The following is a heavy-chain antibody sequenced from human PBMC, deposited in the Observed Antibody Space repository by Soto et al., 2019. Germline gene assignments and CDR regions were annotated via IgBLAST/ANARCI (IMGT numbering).Heavy chain of an antibody. V-gene: IGHV4-61*01. CDR3: ARTRVDWYFDL. CDR2: VYDSGST. J-gene: IGHJ2*01. CDR1: GGSVGSGSYY. Sequence: QVQLQESGPGLVKPSETLSLTCSVSGGSVGSGSYYWSWIRQSPGKGLEWIGYVYDSGSTNYNPSLKSRVTLSLDMSQNQFSLRLSAVTAADTAVYYCARTRVDWYFDLWGRGTLVTVSS. D-gene: IGHD5-12*01.